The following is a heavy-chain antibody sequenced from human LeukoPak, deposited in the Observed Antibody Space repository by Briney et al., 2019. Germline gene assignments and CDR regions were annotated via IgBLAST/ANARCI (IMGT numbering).Heavy chain of an antibody. CDR3: AKLAPGGWNRGLDV. J-gene: IGHJ2*01. CDR1: GFTFSSYG. Sequence: GTSLRLSCAASGFTFSSYGMHWVRQAPGKGLEWVAVISYDGSNKFYADFLKGRFTIPRDNSKNTMFLQMNIVGADDTAVFYCAKLAPGGWNRGLDVWGRGTLVSVSS. CDR2: ISYDGSNK. V-gene: IGHV3-30*18. D-gene: IGHD1-1*01.